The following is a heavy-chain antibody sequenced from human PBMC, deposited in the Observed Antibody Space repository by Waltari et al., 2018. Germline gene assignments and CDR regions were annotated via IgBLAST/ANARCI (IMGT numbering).Heavy chain of an antibody. Sequence: EVQLVESGGGLVQPGRSLRLSCAASGFTFDDYAMHWVRQAPGKGLEWVSGISLNRGSIGYADSLKGRFTSSRDNAKNSLYLQMNSLRAEDTALYYCAKAWGSGSYYTFGDFDLWGRGTLVTVSS. D-gene: IGHD3-10*01. J-gene: IGHJ2*01. CDR2: ISLNRGSI. CDR3: AKAWGSGSYYTFGDFDL. V-gene: IGHV3-9*01. CDR1: GFTFDDYA.